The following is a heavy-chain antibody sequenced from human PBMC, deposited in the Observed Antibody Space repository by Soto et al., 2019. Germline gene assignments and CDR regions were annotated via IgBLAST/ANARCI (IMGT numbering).Heavy chain of an antibody. CDR3: ARGAGIAVAATSFDY. Sequence: QVQLVESGGGVVQPGRSLRLSCAASGFPFSSYTMHWVRQAPGKGLEWVALISYDGGYKYYADSVRGRFTISRDSSKNTTYLQMNSLRAEDTAVYYCARGAGIAVAATSFDYWGQGTLVTVSS. CDR2: ISYDGGYK. J-gene: IGHJ4*02. V-gene: IGHV3-30-3*01. D-gene: IGHD6-19*01. CDR1: GFPFSSYT.